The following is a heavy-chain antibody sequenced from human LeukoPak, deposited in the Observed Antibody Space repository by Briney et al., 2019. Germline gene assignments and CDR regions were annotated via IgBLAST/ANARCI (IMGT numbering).Heavy chain of an antibody. J-gene: IGHJ4*02. CDR1: GGSFTKHQ. Sequence: SETLSLTCAVYGGSFTKHQWSWIRQPPGKGLEWIGAINDGGSTNYNPSLKSRVTISVDTSKNQFSLRLSSMTAADTAVYYCARGKYCGGNCYGGADYWGQGTLVTVSS. D-gene: IGHD2-21*02. CDR2: INDGGST. CDR3: ARGKYCGGNCYGGADY. V-gene: IGHV4-34*01.